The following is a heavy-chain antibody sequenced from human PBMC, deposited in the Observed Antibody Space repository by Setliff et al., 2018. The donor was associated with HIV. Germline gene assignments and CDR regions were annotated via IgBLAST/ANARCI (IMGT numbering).Heavy chain of an antibody. D-gene: IGHD3-16*01. V-gene: IGHV1-2*02. CDR3: ARGGGVTFYYYYYMDV. CDR1: GGTLSSYA. CDR2: IAPNSGGT. Sequence: ASVKVSCKASGGTLSSYAINWVRQAPGQGLEWMGWIAPNSGGTGYAENFQGRVTMTRDTSVNTAYMELSRLTSDDTAVYYCARGGGVTFYYYYYMDVWAKGTTVTVSS. J-gene: IGHJ6*03.